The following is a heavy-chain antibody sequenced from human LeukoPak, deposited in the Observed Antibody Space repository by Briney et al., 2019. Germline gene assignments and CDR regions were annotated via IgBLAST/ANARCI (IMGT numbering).Heavy chain of an antibody. D-gene: IGHD3-10*01. Sequence: PGRSLRLSCAASGFTFSSYAMHWVRQAPGKGLEWVAVISYDGSNKYYAGSVKGRFTISRDNSKNTLYLQMNSLRAEDTAVYYCARQGLLWFGVPGGHYGMDVWGKGTTVTVSS. CDR1: GFTFSSYA. V-gene: IGHV3-30*04. J-gene: IGHJ6*04. CDR3: ARQGLLWFGVPGGHYGMDV. CDR2: ISYDGSNK.